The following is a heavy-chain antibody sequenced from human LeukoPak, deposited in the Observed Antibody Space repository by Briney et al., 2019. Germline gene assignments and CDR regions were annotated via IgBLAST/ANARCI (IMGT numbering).Heavy chain of an antibody. D-gene: IGHD6-19*01. CDR1: GGSISSSNW. J-gene: IGHJ3*02. Sequence: PSETLSLTCAVSGGSISSSNWWSWVRQPPGKGLEWIGEIYHSGSTNYNPSLKSRVTISVDKSKNQFSLKLSSVTAADTAVYYCARDLWGIAVAGTGAFDIWGQGTMVTVSS. CDR2: IYHSGST. CDR3: ARDLWGIAVAGTGAFDI. V-gene: IGHV4-4*02.